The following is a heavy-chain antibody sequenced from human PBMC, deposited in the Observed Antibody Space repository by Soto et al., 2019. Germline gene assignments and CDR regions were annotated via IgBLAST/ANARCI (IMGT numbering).Heavy chain of an antibody. CDR2: MNEYGSER. D-gene: IGHD3-10*01. Sequence: GGSLRLSCSASGFIFSSYGRSWLRQAPGKGLEWVASMNEYGSERYYVDSVKGRFTISRDNAKNSLYLQMNSLRAEDTAVYYCARATGADKEDYWGQGTLVTVSS. CDR3: ARATGADKEDY. CDR1: GFIFSSYG. J-gene: IGHJ4*02. V-gene: IGHV3-7*04.